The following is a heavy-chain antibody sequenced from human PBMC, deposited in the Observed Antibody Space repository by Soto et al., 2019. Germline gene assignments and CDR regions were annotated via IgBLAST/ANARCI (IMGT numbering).Heavy chain of an antibody. CDR1: GFTFSSCT. CDR2: ISPSTSHI. J-gene: IGHJ6*02. CDR3: SGCSGGACHQNYGMDV. V-gene: IGHV3-21*01. D-gene: IGHD2-15*01. Sequence: EVHLVESGGGLVKPGGSLRLSCAVSGFTFSSCTVNWVRQAPGKGLEWVSSISPSTSHIYYADSVKGRFTISRDNAKNSLLLQMNSLRAEDTAVYYCSGCSGGACHQNYGMDVWGQGTTVTVSS.